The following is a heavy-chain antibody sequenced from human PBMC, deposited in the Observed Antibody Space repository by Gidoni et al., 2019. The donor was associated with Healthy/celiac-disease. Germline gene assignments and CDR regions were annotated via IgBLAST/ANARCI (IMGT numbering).Heavy chain of an antibody. CDR1: GYTFTSYG. CDR3: ARVPHETFITGTTFYYGMDV. CDR2: ISAYNGNT. Sequence: QVQLVQSGAEVKTPGASVKVSCKASGYTFTSYGISWVRQAPGQGLEWMGWISAYNGNTNYAQKLQGRVTMTTDTSTSTAYMELRSLSSDDTAVYYCARVPHETFITGTTFYYGMDVWGQGTTVTVSS. D-gene: IGHD1-7*01. J-gene: IGHJ6*02. V-gene: IGHV1-18*01.